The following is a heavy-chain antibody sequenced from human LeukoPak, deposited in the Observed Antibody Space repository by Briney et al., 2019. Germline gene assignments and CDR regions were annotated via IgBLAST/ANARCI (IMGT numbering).Heavy chain of an antibody. CDR2: VDVHGQGT. CDR1: GFTFSSYW. V-gene: IGHV3-74*01. Sequence: QPGGSLRLSCAASGFTFSSYWMHWVRQAPGEGPVWVSRVDVHGQGTAYADSVKGRFTISRDNDKDTLSLQMNSLSAEDTAVYYCARSNYDSTTFYYHLDLWGQGTLVTVSS. CDR3: ARSNYDSTTFYYHLDL. D-gene: IGHD2/OR15-2a*01. J-gene: IGHJ5*02.